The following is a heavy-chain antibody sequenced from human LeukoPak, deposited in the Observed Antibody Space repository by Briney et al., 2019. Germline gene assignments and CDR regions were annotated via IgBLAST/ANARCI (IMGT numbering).Heavy chain of an antibody. V-gene: IGHV4-34*01. J-gene: IGHJ4*02. CDR2: INHSGST. CDR1: GVSFSGYY. CDR3: ARSDYGCFDY. D-gene: IGHD4-17*01. Sequence: PSETLSLTCAVYGVSFSGYYWSWVRQPPGKGLEWVGEINHSGSTNYNPSLKSRVTISVDTSKNQFSLKLSSVTAADTAVYYCARSDYGCFDYWGQGTLVTVSS.